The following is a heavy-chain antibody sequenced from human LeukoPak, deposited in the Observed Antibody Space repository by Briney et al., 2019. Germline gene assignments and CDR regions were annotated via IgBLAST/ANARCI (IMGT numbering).Heavy chain of an antibody. V-gene: IGHV3-23*01. CDR2: ISGSGDST. D-gene: IGHD5-18*01. CDR3: ARQYSQVAFDI. J-gene: IGHJ3*02. Sequence: GGSLRLSCAASGFTFSSYAMSWVRQAPGKGLEWVSAISGSGDSTYYADSVKGRFTISRDNSKNTLSLQMNSLRAEDTAVYYCARQYSQVAFDIWGQGTMVTVSS. CDR1: GFTFSSYA.